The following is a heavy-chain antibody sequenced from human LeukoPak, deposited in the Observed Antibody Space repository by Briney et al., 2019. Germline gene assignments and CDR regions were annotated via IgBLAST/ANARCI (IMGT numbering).Heavy chain of an antibody. CDR2: IVPLFGTP. CDR3: AREWDYESSGFFYSY. J-gene: IGHJ4*02. D-gene: IGHD3-22*01. CDR1: GGTFIRYG. Sequence: SVQVSCKASGGTFIRYGISWVRQARGQGLEWMGGIVPLFGTPNYAQRFQGRVTITADDSTSTVYMELSSLRSDDTAVYYCAREWDYESSGFFYSYWGQGTLVTVSS. V-gene: IGHV1-69*13.